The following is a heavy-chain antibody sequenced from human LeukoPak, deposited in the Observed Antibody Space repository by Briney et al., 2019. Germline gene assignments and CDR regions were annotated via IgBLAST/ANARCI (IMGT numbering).Heavy chain of an antibody. V-gene: IGHV2-70*04. J-gene: IGHJ4*02. D-gene: IGHD2-2*01. CDR2: MDWDDDK. CDR1: GFSLGTPEMR. CDR3: ARISSSSFHFDY. Sequence: SGPTLVNPTQTLTLTCSFSGFSLGTPEMRVNWIRQAPGKALEWLSRMDWDDDKFYSTPLKTTLTTSKDTSKNQVVLTITNMGPVDTGTYYCARISSSSFHFDYWGRGTLVTVSS.